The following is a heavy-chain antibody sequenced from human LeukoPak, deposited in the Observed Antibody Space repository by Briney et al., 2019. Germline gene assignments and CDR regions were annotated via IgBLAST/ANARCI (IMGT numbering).Heavy chain of an antibody. J-gene: IGHJ4*02. V-gene: IGHV3-66*01. CDR2: IYTGGTT. D-gene: IGHD6-6*01. Sequence: GGSLRLSCVASGFTVTSNHMNWVRQAPGKGLEWVSIIYTGGTTHHGDSLKDRLTISRDDSINTVYLQMNSLRAEDTAVYYCARDSSSYYFDYWGQGTLVTVSS. CDR1: GFTVTSNH. CDR3: ARDSSSYYFDY.